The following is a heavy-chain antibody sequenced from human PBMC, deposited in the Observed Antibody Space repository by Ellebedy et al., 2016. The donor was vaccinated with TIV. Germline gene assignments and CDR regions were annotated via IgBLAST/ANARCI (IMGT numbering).Heavy chain of an antibody. CDR3: ARDWGETGSWFDP. V-gene: IGHV3-7*01. CDR1: GFTFSSYW. Sequence: GESLKISCAASGFTFSSYWMSWVRQAPGKGLEWVANIKQDGSEKYYVDSVKGRFTISRDNAKNSLYLQMNSLRAEDTAVYYCARDWGETGSWFDPWGQGTLVTVSS. CDR2: IKQDGSEK. J-gene: IGHJ5*02. D-gene: IGHD3-10*01.